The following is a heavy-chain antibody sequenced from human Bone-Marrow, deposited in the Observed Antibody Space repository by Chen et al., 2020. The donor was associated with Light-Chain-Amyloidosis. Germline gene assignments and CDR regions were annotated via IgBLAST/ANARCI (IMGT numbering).Heavy chain of an antibody. D-gene: IGHD2-8*01. CDR2: INPDTGRT. CDR1: GYTFTDFY. CDR3: AKDSEIRGLVYALNV. Sequence: QVQLVQSGAEVKKRGASVKVSCKASGYTFTDFYIHWVRQAPGQGLEWMAWINPDTGRTRYAQMFQGWITVTRETSPKTVHMELSRLRSLDTPVYYCAKDSEIRGLVYALNVWGQGTTVNVS. J-gene: IGHJ6*02. V-gene: IGHV1-2*04.